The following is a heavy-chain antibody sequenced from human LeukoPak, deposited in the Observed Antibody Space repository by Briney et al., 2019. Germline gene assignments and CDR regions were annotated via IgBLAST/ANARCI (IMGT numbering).Heavy chain of an antibody. CDR3: ARAYPYGGNSQ. V-gene: IGHV4-59*01. CDR2: IYYSGST. CDR1: GGSISSYY. Sequence: SETLSLTCTVSGGSISSYYWSWIRQPPGKGLERIGHIYYSGSTNYNPSLKGRVTISVDTSKNQFSLKLSSVTAADTAVYYCARAYPYGGNSQWGQGTLVTVSS. J-gene: IGHJ4*02. D-gene: IGHD4-23*01.